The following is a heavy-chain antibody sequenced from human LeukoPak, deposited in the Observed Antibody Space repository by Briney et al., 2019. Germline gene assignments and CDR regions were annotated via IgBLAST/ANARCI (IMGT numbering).Heavy chain of an antibody. CDR1: GFTVSSNF. CDR3: ARDGYGNNYMDV. J-gene: IGHJ6*03. D-gene: IGHD1/OR15-1a*01. Sequence: GGSLRLSCAASGFTVSSNFMSWVRQAPGKGPEWVSVIYNGGTTYYADSVKGRFTISRDNSKNTLYLQMNSLRAEDTAVYYCARDGYGNNYMDVWGKGTTVTVSS. CDR2: IYNGGTT. V-gene: IGHV3-53*01.